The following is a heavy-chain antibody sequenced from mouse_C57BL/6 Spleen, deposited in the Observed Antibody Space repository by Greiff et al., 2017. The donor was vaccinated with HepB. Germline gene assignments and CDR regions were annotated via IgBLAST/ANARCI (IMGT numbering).Heavy chain of an antibody. V-gene: IGHV5-4*01. J-gene: IGHJ2*01. Sequence: DVKLVESGGGLVKPGGSLKLSCAASGFTFSSYAMSWVRQTPEKRLEWVATISDGGSYTYYPDNVKGRFTISRDNAKNNLYLQMSHLKSEDTAMYYCARESVITTVVAPFDYWGQGTTLTVSS. D-gene: IGHD1-1*01. CDR3: ARESVITTVVAPFDY. CDR1: GFTFSSYA. CDR2: ISDGGSYT.